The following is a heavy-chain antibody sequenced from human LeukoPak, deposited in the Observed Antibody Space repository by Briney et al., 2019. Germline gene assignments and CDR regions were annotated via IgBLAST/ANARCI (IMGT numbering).Heavy chain of an antibody. CDR3: ARDLAYCGGDCYYDTFDI. D-gene: IGHD2-21*02. Sequence: NGNTNYAQKLQRRVTMTKATSTSTAYMELRSVTSDDTAVYYCARDLAYCGGDCYYDTFDIWGQGTVVTVSS. V-gene: IGHV1-18*01. J-gene: IGHJ3*02. CDR2: NGNT.